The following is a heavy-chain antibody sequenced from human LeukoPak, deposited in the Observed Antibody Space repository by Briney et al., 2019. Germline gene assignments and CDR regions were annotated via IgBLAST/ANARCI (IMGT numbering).Heavy chain of an antibody. CDR2: INHSGST. D-gene: IGHD5-24*01. V-gene: IGHV4-34*01. CDR1: GGSFSGYY. J-gene: IGHJ2*01. Sequence: SETLSLTCAVYGGSFSGYYWSWIRQPPGKGLEWIGEINHSGSTNYNPSLKSRVTISVDRSKNQFSLKLSSVTAADTAVYYCARAYRDGYINYWYFDLWGRGTLVTVSS. CDR3: ARAYRDGYINYWYFDL.